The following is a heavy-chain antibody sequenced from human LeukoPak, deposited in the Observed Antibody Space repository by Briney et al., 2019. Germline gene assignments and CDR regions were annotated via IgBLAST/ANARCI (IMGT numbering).Heavy chain of an antibody. CDR2: IRSKTYGGTT. J-gene: IGHJ5*02. V-gene: IGHV3-49*04. Sequence: PGGSLRLSCTASGFTYGDYGMNWVRQAPGKGLEWVGFIRSKTYGGTTEYAASVKGRFTISRDDSKSIAYLQLNSLKSEDPAVYYCTRGRQTDHWGQGTLVTVSS. CDR1: GFTYGDYG. CDR3: TRGRQTDH.